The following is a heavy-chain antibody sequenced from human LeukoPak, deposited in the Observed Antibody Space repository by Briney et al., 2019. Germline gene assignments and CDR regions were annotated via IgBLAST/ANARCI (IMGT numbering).Heavy chain of an antibody. CDR3: ARGRYFDY. J-gene: IGHJ4*02. V-gene: IGHV4-34*01. CDR1: GFTFSGYA. Sequence: PGGSLRLSCAASGFTFSGYAMSWVRQPPGKGLEWIGEINHSGSTNYNPSLKSRVTISVDTSKNQFSLKLSSVTAADTAVYYCARGRYFDYWGQGTLVTVSS. CDR2: INHSGST.